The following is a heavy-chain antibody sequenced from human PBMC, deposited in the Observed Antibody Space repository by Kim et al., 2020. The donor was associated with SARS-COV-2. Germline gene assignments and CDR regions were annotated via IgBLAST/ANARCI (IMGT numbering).Heavy chain of an antibody. D-gene: IGHD7-27*01. V-gene: IGHV3-7*01. J-gene: IGHJ4*02. CDR3: VRDPHWGSFDC. CDR2: INQDGSQT. Sequence: GGSLRLSCAASGFTFSGSWMHWVRQPPGKGLESVAIINQDGSQTNYVDSVKGRFTISRDNAQNSLYLQMNSLRFEDTAMYYCVRDPHWGSFDCWGQATLVTVSS. CDR1: GFTFSGSW.